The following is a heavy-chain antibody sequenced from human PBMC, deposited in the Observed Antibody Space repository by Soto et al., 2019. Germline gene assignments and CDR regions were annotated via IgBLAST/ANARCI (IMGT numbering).Heavy chain of an antibody. CDR1: GGSFSGYY. CDR3: ARRFNSSQPYYFDY. V-gene: IGHV4-34*01. J-gene: IGHJ4*02. CDR2: INHSGST. Sequence: SETLSLTCAVYGGSFSGYYWSWIRQPPGKGLEWIGEINHSGSTNYNPSLKSRVTISVDTSKNQFSLKLSSVTAADTAVYYCARRFNSSQPYYFDYWGQGTLVTVSS. D-gene: IGHD6-13*01.